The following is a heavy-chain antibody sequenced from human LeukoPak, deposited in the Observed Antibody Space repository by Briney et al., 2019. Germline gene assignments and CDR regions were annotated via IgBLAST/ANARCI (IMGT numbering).Heavy chain of an antibody. CDR1: GYTLTGLS. J-gene: IGHJ4*02. V-gene: IGHV1-24*01. CDR3: ATGDYGGNSGRYYFDY. D-gene: IGHD4-23*01. CDR2: FDPEDGET. Sequence: ASVKVSCKVSGYTLTGLSMHWVRQAPGKGLEWMGGFDPEDGETIYAQKFQGRVTMTEDTSTDTAYMELSSLRSEDTAVYYCATGDYGGNSGRYYFDYWGQGTLVTVSS.